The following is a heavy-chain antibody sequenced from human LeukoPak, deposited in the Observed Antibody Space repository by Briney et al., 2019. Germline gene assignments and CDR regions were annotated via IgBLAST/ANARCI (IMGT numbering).Heavy chain of an antibody. J-gene: IGHJ4*02. D-gene: IGHD1-1*01. V-gene: IGHV3-21*01. CDR3: ARERQLERLAFGEEGSAFDY. CDR2: ISSSSSYI. Sequence: GGSLRLSCAASEFTFSNYTMNWVRQAPGKGLEWVSSISSSSSYIYYAASVKGRFTISRDNAKNSLYLQMHRLRAEDTAVYYCARERQLERLAFGEEGSAFDYWGQGTLVTVSS. CDR1: EFTFSNYT.